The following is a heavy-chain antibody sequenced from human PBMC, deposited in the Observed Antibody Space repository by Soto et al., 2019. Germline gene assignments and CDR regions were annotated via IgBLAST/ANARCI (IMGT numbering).Heavy chain of an antibody. Sequence: QVQLQESGPGLVKPSETLSLTCTVSGGSIRSYYWSWIRQPPGKGLEGIGYIHYSGSTNYNPPVKSRVTISVDTSKNQFSLKLSSVTAADTAVYYCARDLYSYGPRCDPWGHGTLVTVSS. J-gene: IGHJ5*02. D-gene: IGHD5-18*01. CDR1: GGSIRSYY. CDR2: IHYSGST. CDR3: ARDLYSYGPRCDP. V-gene: IGHV4-59*01.